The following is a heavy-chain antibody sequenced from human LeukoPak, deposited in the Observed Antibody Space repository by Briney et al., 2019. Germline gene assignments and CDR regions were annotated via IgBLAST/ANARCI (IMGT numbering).Heavy chain of an antibody. CDR3: ARHLSWREWTHYFDY. J-gene: IGHJ4*02. D-gene: IGHD3-3*01. Sequence: SETLSLTCTVSGGSISSSSYYWGWIRQPPGKGLEWIGSIYYSGSTYYNPSLKSRVTISVDTSKNQFSLKLSSVTAADTAVYYCARHLSWREWTHYFDYWGQGTLVTVSS. CDR2: IYYSGST. V-gene: IGHV4-39*01. CDR1: GGSISSSSYY.